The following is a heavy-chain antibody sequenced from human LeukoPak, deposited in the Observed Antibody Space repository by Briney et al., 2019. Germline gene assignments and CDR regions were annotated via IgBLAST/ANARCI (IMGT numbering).Heavy chain of an antibody. V-gene: IGHV1-24*01. CDR1: GYTLTELS. J-gene: IGHJ4*02. CDR3: ATAGSDYYDSSGYPFDY. D-gene: IGHD3-22*01. CDR2: FDPEDGET. Sequence: ASVKVSCKVSGYTLTELSMHWVRQAPGKGLEWMGGFDPEDGETIYAQKFQGRVTMTEDTSTGTAYMELSSLRSEDTAVYYCATAGSDYYDSSGYPFDYWGQGTLVTVSS.